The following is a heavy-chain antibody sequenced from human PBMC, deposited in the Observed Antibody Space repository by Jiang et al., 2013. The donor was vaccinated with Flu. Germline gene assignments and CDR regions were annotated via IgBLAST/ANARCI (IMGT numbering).Heavy chain of an antibody. CDR3: GHSGYYYVLDY. Sequence: TCAVYGGSFSGYYWSWIRQPPGKGLEWIGEINHSGSTNYNPSLKSRVTISVDTSKNQFSLKLSSVTAADTAVYYCGHSGYYYVLDYWGQGTLVTVSS. CDR1: GGSFSGYY. V-gene: IGHV4-34*01. J-gene: IGHJ4*02. D-gene: IGHD3-22*01. CDR2: INHSGST.